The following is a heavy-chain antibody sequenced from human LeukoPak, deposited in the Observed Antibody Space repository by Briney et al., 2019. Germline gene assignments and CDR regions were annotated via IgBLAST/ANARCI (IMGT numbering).Heavy chain of an antibody. V-gene: IGHV3-48*04. D-gene: IGHD3-3*01. Sequence: GGSLGLSCAASGFTFSSYSMNWVRQAPGKGLEWVSYISSSSSTIYYADSVKGRFTISRDNAKNSLYLQMNSLRAEDTAVYYCARDNGFWSGYYPDYWGQGTLVTVSS. CDR1: GFTFSSYS. CDR2: ISSSSSTI. CDR3: ARDNGFWSGYYPDY. J-gene: IGHJ4*02.